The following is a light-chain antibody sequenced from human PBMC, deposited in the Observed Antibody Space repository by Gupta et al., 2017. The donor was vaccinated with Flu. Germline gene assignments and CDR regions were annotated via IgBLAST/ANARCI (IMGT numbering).Light chain of an antibody. Sequence: GQTARITCGGDNSGSNHVHWYLQRPGPAPVLVVYDESDRPSGIPERISGSNSGTTATLTISRVQAGDGADYYCPVWDSSLDQVVFGGGTKLTVL. CDR3: PVWDSSLDQVV. V-gene: IGLV3-21*02. CDR2: DES. CDR1: NSGSNH. J-gene: IGLJ3*02.